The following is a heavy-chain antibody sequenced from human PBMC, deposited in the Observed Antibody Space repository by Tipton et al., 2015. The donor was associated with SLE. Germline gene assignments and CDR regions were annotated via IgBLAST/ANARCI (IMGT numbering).Heavy chain of an antibody. J-gene: IGHJ6*02. CDR1: GFTFGDYA. Sequence: SLRLSCTASGFTFGDYAMSWFRQAPGKGLEWVGFIRSKAYGGTTEYAASVKGRFTISRDDSKSIAYLQMNSLKTEDTAVHYCTRDLDYYDSSGYDYYYGMDVWGQGTTVTVSS. CDR3: TRDLDYYDSSGYDYYYGMDV. V-gene: IGHV3-49*03. D-gene: IGHD3-22*01. CDR2: IRSKAYGGTT.